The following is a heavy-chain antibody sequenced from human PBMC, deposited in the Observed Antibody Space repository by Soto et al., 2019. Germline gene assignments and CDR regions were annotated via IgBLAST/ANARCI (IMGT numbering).Heavy chain of an antibody. J-gene: IGHJ4*02. CDR3: ARDTGFGELFFGY. V-gene: IGHV4-59*01. CDR1: GGSISSYD. Sequence: SETLSLTCTVSGGSISSYDWSGIRQPPGKGLEWIGYIYYSGSTNYNPSLKSRVTISVDTSKNQFSLKLSSVTAADTAVYYCARDTGFGELFFGYWGQGTLVTISS. D-gene: IGHD3-10*01. CDR2: IYYSGST.